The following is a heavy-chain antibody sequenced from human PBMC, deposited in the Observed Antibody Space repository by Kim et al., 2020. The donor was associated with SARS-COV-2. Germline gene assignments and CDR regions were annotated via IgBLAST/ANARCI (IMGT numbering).Heavy chain of an antibody. CDR2: VSPRGST. D-gene: IGHD2-2*02. V-gene: IGHV4-34*01. J-gene: IGHJ4*02. CDR3: ARGGGRYCSASVCYTVDY. CDR1: GGAFSGYY. Sequence: SETLSLTCVVYGGAFSGYYWSWIRQSPGKGLEWIGEVSPRGSTNSNPSLRSRVTISGDTSKNQFSLKVTSVTAADTAVYYCARGGGRYCSASVCYTVDYWGQGTLVIVSS.